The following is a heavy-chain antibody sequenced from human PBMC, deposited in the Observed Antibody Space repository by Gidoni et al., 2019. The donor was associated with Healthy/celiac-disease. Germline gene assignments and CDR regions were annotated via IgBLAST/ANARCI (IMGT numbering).Heavy chain of an antibody. J-gene: IGHJ4*02. Sequence: QVQLVQSGAEVKKPGSSVKVSCKASAGPFSSYTISWVRQAPGQGLEWMGRIIPILGIANYAQKFQGRVTITADKSTSTAYMELSSLRSEDTAVYYCARDNPYSSPGLGYWGQGTLVTVSS. CDR3: ARDNPYSSPGLGY. V-gene: IGHV1-69*08. D-gene: IGHD6-13*01. CDR1: AGPFSSYT. CDR2: IIPILGIA.